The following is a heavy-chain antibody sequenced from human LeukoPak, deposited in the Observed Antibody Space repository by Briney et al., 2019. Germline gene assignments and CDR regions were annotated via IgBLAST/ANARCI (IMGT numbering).Heavy chain of an antibody. D-gene: IGHD2-2*02. V-gene: IGHV4-34*01. J-gene: IGHJ5*02. Sequence: PSETLSLTCAVYGGSFSGYYWSWIRQPPGKGLEWIGEINHSGSTNYNPSLKSRVTISVDTSKNQFSLKLSSVTAADTAVYYCARGCQMGNQLQYRVRWFDPWGQGTLVTVSS. CDR1: GGSFSGYY. CDR3: ARGCQMGNQLQYRVRWFDP. CDR2: INHSGST.